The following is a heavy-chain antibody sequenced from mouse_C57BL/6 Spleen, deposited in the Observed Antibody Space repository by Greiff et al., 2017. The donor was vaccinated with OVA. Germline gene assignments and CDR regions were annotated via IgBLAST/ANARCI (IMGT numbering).Heavy chain of an antibody. J-gene: IGHJ3*01. CDR2: INPSTGGT. CDR3: ARRHYSNYEGFAY. CDR1: GYSFTGYY. Sequence: VQLQQSGPELVKPGASVKISCKASGYSFTGYYMNWVKQSPEKSLEWIGEINPSTGGTTYNQKFKAKATLTVDKSSSTAYMQLKSLTSEDSAVYYCARRHYSNYEGFAYWGQGTLVTVSA. D-gene: IGHD2-5*01. V-gene: IGHV1-42*01.